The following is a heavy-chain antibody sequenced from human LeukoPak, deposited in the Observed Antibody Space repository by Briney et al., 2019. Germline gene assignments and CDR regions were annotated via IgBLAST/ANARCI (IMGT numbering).Heavy chain of an antibody. D-gene: IGHD3-22*01. CDR3: ARAYGNSGYPQLPIDY. CDR1: GFSFSSYA. J-gene: IGHJ4*02. V-gene: IGHV3-23*01. CDR2: ISGSGDST. Sequence: GGSLRLSCAASGFSFSSYAMNWVRQAPGKGLQCVSAISGSGDSTFYADSVKGRFTISRDNANNMLLLQINSLRVEDTAVYSCARAYGNSGYPQLPIDYWGQGTLVTVSS.